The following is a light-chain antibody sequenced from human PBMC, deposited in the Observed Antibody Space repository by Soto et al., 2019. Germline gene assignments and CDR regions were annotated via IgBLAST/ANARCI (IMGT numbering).Light chain of an antibody. Sequence: QSVLAQPASVSVSPGQSITISCASSDVGNFKHISWHQQHTRTSPKLIIYEDTRRPTGISGRLSGSRSRNTASMTISGLQAEDEADYYCSSSTLSPTLYAFAAGTKDTDL. V-gene: IGLV2-23*01. CDR3: SSSTLSPTLYA. CDR2: EDT. CDR1: SSDVGNFKH. J-gene: IGLJ1*01.